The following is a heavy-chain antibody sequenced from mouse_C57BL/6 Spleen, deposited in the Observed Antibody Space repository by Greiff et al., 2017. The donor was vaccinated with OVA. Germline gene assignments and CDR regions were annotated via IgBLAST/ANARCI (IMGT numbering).Heavy chain of an antibody. J-gene: IGHJ1*03. D-gene: IGHD2-3*01. V-gene: IGHV1-62-2*01. Sequence: VKLVESGAELVKPGASVKLSCKASGYTFTEYTIHWVKQRSGQGLEWIGWFYPGSGSIKYNEKFKDKATLTADKSSSTVYMELSRLTSEDSAVYFCARHEDGRLDGYYDWYFDVWGTGTTVTVSS. CDR1: GYTFTEYT. CDR2: FYPGSGSI. CDR3: ARHEDGRLDGYYDWYFDV.